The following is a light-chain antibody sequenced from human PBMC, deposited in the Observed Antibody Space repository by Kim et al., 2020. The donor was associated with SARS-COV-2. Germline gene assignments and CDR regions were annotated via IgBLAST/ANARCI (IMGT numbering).Light chain of an antibody. CDR2: ATS. CDR1: QSISNN. J-gene: IGKJ1*01. Sequence: ASVGDRVIITCRASQSISNNLNWYQQTPGQAPKLLIYATSKLQSGVPSRFSGSGYGTDFTLTISSLQPGDFATYSCQQSHTSPWTFGQGTKVDIK. V-gene: IGKV1-39*01. CDR3: QQSHTSPWT.